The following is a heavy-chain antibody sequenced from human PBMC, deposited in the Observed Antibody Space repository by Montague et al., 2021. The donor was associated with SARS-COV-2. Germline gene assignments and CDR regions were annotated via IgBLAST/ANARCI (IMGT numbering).Heavy chain of an antibody. Sequence: SETLSLTCNVSGGSITNTRYFWVWNRQPPGMALEWNGSNGHNSNTYSNPTLERRAIMSIDTSKNQFSLRLSSVIASDTDVYYCAVEVKYFFDNWGQGYLVAVSS. D-gene: IGHD3-22*01. CDR1: GGSITNTRYF. J-gene: IGHJ4*02. V-gene: IGHV4-39*01. CDR2: NGHNSNT. CDR3: AVEVKYFFDN.